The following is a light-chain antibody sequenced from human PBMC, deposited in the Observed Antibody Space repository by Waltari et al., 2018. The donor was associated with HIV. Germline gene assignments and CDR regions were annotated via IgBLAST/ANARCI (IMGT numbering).Light chain of an antibody. CDR1: RSNLRSNP. CDR2: SNN. CDR3: AAGDDSLNGQV. V-gene: IGLV1-44*01. Sequence: QSVLTQPPSASGTPGQRVTIPCSGSRSNLRSNPINWSQQLPGTAPKPLIYSNNQRPSGVPDRFSGSKSGTSASLAISGLQSEDEADYYCAAGDDSLNGQVFGGGTKLTVL. J-gene: IGLJ3*02.